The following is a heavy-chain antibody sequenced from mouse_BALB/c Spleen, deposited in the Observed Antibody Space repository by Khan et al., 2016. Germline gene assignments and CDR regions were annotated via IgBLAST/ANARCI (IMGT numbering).Heavy chain of an antibody. V-gene: IGHV1S137*01. CDR1: GYTFTDYA. D-gene: IGHD2-13*01. Sequence: QVQLQESGPAVVRPGVSVKISCKGSGYTFTDYAMHWVKQSHAKSLEWIGVISTYNGNTNYNQKFKGKATMTVDKSSSTAYMELARLTSEDSAIHYCPNMTTRTMDYWAQGTSATVSS. CDR2: ISTYNGNT. CDR3: PNMTTRTMDY. J-gene: IGHJ4*01.